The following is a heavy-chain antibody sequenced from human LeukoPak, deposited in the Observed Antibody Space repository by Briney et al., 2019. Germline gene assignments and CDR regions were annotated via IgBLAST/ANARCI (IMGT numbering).Heavy chain of an antibody. CDR3: ATITESPDY. CDR1: GFTFSSYG. V-gene: IGHV3-30*02. Sequence: GGSLRLSCAASGFTFSSYGIHWVRQAPGKGLEWVALIRYYGDNRFYADSVKGRFTVSRDNSKNTFYLQMRSLKPEDTALYYCATITESPDYWGQGTLVTVSS. J-gene: IGHJ4*02. D-gene: IGHD1-20*01. CDR2: IRYYGDNR.